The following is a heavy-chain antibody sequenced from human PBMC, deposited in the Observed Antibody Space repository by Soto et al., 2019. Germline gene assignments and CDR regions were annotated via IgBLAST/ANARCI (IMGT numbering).Heavy chain of an antibody. Sequence: QVQLQESAPGLVGPSGALSVTCAVSGDSFSRSHWWSWLRQSPGKGLEWIGEISASGITNYNPSLKSRVIISGDKSKNQLSLKLTSVTAADTAVYYCARVRYDRSGFDHWGQGTLVSVSS. V-gene: IGHV4-4*02. CDR3: ARVRYDRSGFDH. D-gene: IGHD3-22*01. J-gene: IGHJ4*02. CDR1: GDSFSRSHW. CDR2: ISASGIT.